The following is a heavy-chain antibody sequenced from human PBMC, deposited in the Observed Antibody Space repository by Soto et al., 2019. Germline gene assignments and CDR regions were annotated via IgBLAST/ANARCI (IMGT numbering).Heavy chain of an antibody. CDR2: ISYDGSNK. Sequence: QVQLVESGGGVVQPGRSLRLSCAASGFTFSTYGMHWVRQAPGKGLEWVAIISYDGSNKYYADSVKGRFTISRDNAKDTLYLEMNSLKPEDTAVYYCAKVWEEIPYWFDPWGQGPLVTVSS. V-gene: IGHV3-30*18. D-gene: IGHD1-26*01. CDR1: GFTFSTYG. J-gene: IGHJ5*02. CDR3: AKVWEEIPYWFDP.